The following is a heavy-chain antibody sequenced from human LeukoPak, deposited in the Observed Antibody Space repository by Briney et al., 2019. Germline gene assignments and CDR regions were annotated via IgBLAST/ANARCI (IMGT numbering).Heavy chain of an antibody. CDR1: GFTFSNFA. D-gene: IGHD6-13*01. J-gene: IGHJ4*02. CDR2: IVGSSST. CDR3: ARIGAGSSRDY. V-gene: IGHV3-21*01. Sequence: PGGSLRLSCAASGFTFSNFAMTWVRQAPGKGLEWVSSIVGSSSTYYADSLKGRFTVSRDNAKNSLYLQMNSLRAEDTAVYYCARIGAGSSRDYWGQGTLVTVSS.